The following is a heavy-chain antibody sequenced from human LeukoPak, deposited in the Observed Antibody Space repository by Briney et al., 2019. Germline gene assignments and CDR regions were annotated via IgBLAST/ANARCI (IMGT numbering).Heavy chain of an antibody. D-gene: IGHD6-19*01. V-gene: IGHV3-49*03. Sequence: GGSLRLSCTASGFTFGDYLMSWFRQAPRKGLEWIGFISGGTTEYAASVKGRFTISRDDSTSIPYLQTNSLPTEDTAVYYCSRGSGWLSVYWGQGTLVTVSS. CDR1: GFTFGDYL. J-gene: IGHJ4*02. CDR3: SRGSGWLSVY. CDR2: ISGGTT.